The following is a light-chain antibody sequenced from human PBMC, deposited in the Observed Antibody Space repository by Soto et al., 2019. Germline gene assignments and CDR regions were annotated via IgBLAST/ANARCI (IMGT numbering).Light chain of an antibody. J-gene: IGLJ7*01. V-gene: IGLV4-69*01. CDR1: SGHISYA. CDR2: LNSDGSH. Sequence: QLVLSQSPSASASLGASVKLTCTLSSGHISYAIAWHQQQPEKGPRYLMKLNSDGSHSKGDGIPDRFSGSSSGAERYVTISGLQSEDEADYYCQTWGTGPAVFGGGTQLTVL. CDR3: QTWGTGPAV.